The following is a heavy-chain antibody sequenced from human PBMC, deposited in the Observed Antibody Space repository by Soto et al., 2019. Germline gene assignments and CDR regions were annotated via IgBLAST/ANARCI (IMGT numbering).Heavy chain of an antibody. V-gene: IGHV3-21*01. J-gene: IGHJ4*02. Sequence: EVQLVESGGGLVKPGGSLRLSCAASGFTFSSYSMNWVRQAPGKGLEWVSSISSSSSYIYYADSVKGRFTISRDNAKNSLYLQMNSLRAEDTAVYYCARGRRVGLSHRPDFDYWGQGTLVTVSS. CDR1: GFTFSSYS. CDR3: ARGRRVGLSHRPDFDY. CDR2: ISSSSSYI.